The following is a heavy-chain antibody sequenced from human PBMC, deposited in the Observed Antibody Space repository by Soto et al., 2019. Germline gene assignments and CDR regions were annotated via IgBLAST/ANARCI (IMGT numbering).Heavy chain of an antibody. CDR2: VYPRDSDT. D-gene: IGHD2-15*01. CDR1: GYIFIDYW. V-gene: IGHV5-51*01. J-gene: IGHJ4*02. CDR3: ARPPLPGYSIHFNS. Sequence: GESLKISCNASGYIFIDYWIGWVRQMPGKGLEWMGIVYPRDSDTRYSPSFQGQVTISADRSTGTAFLQWRSLRASDTALYYCARPPLPGYSIHFNSWGQGTLVTVSS.